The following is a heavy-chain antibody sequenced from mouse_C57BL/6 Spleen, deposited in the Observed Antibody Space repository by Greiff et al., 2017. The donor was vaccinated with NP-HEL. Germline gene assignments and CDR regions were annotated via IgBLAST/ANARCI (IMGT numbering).Heavy chain of an antibody. D-gene: IGHD1-1*01. Sequence: EVQRVESGPGLVKPSQSLSLTCSVTGYSITSGYYWNWIRQFPGNKLEWMGYISYDGSNNYNPSLKNRISITRDTSKNQFFLKLNSVTTEDTATYYCARAAVDWYFDVWGTGTTVTVSS. CDR2: ISYDGSN. CDR3: ARAAVDWYFDV. J-gene: IGHJ1*03. V-gene: IGHV3-6*01. CDR1: GYSITSGYY.